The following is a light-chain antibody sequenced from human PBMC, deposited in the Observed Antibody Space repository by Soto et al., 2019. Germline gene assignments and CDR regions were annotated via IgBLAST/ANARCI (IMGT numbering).Light chain of an antibody. CDR1: QSLLYSNGDNY. J-gene: IGKJ3*01. V-gene: IGKV2-28*01. CDR3: MHALQSPFT. Sequence: DIVMTQSPLSLPVTPGEPASISYRSSQSLLYSNGDNYLDWYLQKPGQAPQLLIYLGSNRASGVPDRFSGSGSGTDFTLKINKVEAEDVGVYYCMHALQSPFTFGPGTRVDIQ. CDR2: LGS.